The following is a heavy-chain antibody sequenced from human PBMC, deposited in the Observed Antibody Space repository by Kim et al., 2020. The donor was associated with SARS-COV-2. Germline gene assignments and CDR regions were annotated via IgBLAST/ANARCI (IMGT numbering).Heavy chain of an antibody. Sequence: ASVKVSCKASGYTFTSYYMHWVRQAPGQGLEWMGIINPSGGSTSYAQKFQGRVTMTRDTSTSTVYMELSSLRSEDTAVYYCARGQYDFWSGYYNWSDYYYGMDVWGQGTTVTVSS. D-gene: IGHD3-3*01. CDR2: INPSGGST. CDR3: ARGQYDFWSGYYNWSDYYYGMDV. V-gene: IGHV1-46*01. J-gene: IGHJ6*02. CDR1: GYTFTSYY.